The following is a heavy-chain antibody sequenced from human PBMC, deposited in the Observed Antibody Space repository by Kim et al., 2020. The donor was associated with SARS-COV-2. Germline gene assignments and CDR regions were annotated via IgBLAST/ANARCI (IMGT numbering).Heavy chain of an antibody. J-gene: IGHJ4*02. V-gene: IGHV3-7*01. CDR3: AGGHYGADY. Sequence: GGSLRLSCAASDFTLTNHCMTWVRQAPGKGLEWVANIKDDGTETHYVESVRGRFTISRDNAKKSLYLQISGLRVEDTATYYCAGGHYGADYWGRGTLVTVSS. CDR2: IKDDGTET. D-gene: IGHD4-17*01. CDR1: DFTLTNHC.